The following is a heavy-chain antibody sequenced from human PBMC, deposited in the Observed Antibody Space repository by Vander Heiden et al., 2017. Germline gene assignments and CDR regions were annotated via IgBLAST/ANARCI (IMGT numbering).Heavy chain of an antibody. CDR2: IKSKFAGGTT. CDR1: GFTFKDAW. CDR3: TTQVWYYYSSQSPAS. Sequence: EVHLVESVGGLVKPGGSLRLSCAASGFTFKDAWRNWVGRAQGKGLEWVGSIKSKFAGGTTDDAAPVSGRFNISRDDSKSTLYLQMNSVTTVDTAVYYCTTQVWYYYSSQSPASWGQGTLVTVSS. D-gene: IGHD3-10*01. V-gene: IGHV3-15*07. J-gene: IGHJ5*02.